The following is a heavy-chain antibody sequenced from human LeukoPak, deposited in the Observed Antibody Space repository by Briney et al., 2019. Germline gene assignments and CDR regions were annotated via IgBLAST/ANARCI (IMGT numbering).Heavy chain of an antibody. D-gene: IGHD3-10*01. V-gene: IGHV3-21*01. J-gene: IGHJ4*02. CDR1: GFTFSSYS. CDR3: ARDRHHRFGELFP. Sequence: GGSLRLSCAASGFTFSSYSMNWVRQAPGKGLEWVSSISSSSSYIYHADSVKDRFTISRDNAKNSLYLQMNSLRAEDTAVYYCARDRHHRFGELFPWGQGTRVTVSS. CDR2: ISSSSSYI.